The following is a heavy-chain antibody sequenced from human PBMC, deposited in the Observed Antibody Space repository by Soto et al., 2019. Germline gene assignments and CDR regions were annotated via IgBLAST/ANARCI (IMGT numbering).Heavy chain of an antibody. Sequence: QVQLVESGGGVVQPGRSLRLSCAASGLTFSSYGMHWVRQAPGKGLEGVAVIWYEGINKYYADSVKVRFTISRDNSKTTLYLQMNSLRAEDTSVYYCAREWVAVAGIGYYGMAVWGKGTTVTVSS. D-gene: IGHD6-19*01. J-gene: IGHJ6*04. V-gene: IGHV3-33*01. CDR1: GLTFSSYG. CDR2: IWYEGINK. CDR3: AREWVAVAGIGYYGMAV.